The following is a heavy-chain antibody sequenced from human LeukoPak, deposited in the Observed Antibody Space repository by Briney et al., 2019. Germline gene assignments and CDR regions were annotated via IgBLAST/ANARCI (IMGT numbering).Heavy chain of an antibody. V-gene: IGHV3-23*01. D-gene: IGHD6-19*01. CDR1: GLIFSSYG. J-gene: IGHJ3*02. CDR2: ISGSGGST. Sequence: GGSLRLSCAASGLIFSSYGMSWVRQAPGKGLEWVSAISGSGGSTYYADSVKGRFTISRDNSKNTLYLQMNSLRAEDTAVYYCARDLRVYSSGWYDAFDIWGQGTMVTVSS. CDR3: ARDLRVYSSGWYDAFDI.